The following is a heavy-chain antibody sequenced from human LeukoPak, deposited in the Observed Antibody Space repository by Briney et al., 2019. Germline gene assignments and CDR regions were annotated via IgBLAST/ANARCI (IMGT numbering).Heavy chain of an antibody. CDR1: GGSISSYY. D-gene: IGHD3-10*01. CDR2: IYYSGST. CDR3: ATSRGTMVRGGRVTAWFDP. V-gene: IGHV4-59*01. J-gene: IGHJ5*02. Sequence: SETLSLTCTVSGGSISSYYWSWIRQPPGKGLERIGYIYYSGSTKYNPSLKSRVTISVDTSKNQFSLKLSSVTAADTAVYYCATSRGTMVRGGRVTAWFDPWGQGTLVTVSS.